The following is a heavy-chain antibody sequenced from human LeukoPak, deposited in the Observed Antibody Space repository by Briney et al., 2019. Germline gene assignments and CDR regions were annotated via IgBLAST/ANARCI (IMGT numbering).Heavy chain of an antibody. V-gene: IGHV4-39*01. D-gene: IGHD1-26*01. J-gene: IGHJ4*02. CDR1: GGSISSSSYY. Sequence: SETLSLTCTVSGGSISSSSYYWGWIRQPPGKGLEWIGSIYYSGSTYYNSSLKSRVTISVDTSKNQFSLKLSSVTAADTAVYYCARHDVAATYFDYWGQGTLVTVSS. CDR2: IYYSGST. CDR3: ARHDVAATYFDY.